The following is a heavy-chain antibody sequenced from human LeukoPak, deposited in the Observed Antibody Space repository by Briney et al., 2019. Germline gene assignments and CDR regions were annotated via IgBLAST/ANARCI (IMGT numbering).Heavy chain of an antibody. J-gene: IGHJ4*02. CDR2: IYYSGST. CDR3: AREMSWFGESAGY. D-gene: IGHD3-10*01. Sequence: GSIYYSGSTYYNPSLKSRVTISVDTSKNQFSLKLSSVTAADTAVYYCAREMSWFGESAGYWGQGTLVTVSS. V-gene: IGHV4-38-2*02.